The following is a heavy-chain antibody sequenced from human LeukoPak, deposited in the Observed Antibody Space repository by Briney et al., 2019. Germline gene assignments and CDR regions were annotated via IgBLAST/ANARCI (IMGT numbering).Heavy chain of an antibody. CDR1: GFTFSTYA. Sequence: GGSLRLSCAPSGFTFSTYAITWVRQAPGKGLEWVSGISTSGDRTYYADSVKGRFTISRDNSKNTLYLQMNSLRAEDTAEYYCARSAVGTSCCTAVDYWGQGTLVTVSS. CDR2: ISTSGDRT. V-gene: IGHV3-23*01. CDR3: ARSAVGTSCCTAVDY. D-gene: IGHD1-26*01. J-gene: IGHJ4*02.